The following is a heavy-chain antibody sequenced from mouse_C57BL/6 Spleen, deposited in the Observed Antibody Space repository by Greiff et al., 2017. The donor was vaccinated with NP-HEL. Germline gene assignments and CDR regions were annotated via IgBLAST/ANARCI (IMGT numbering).Heavy chain of an antibody. CDR3: AIPLTDYDEIEYAMDY. J-gene: IGHJ4*01. D-gene: IGHD2-4*01. CDR1: GYTFTSYW. Sequence: QVQLQQPGAELVKPGASVKVSCKASGYTFTSYWMHWVKQRPGQGLEWIGRIHPSDSDTNYNQKFKGKATLTVDKSSSTAYMQLSSLTSEDSAVYYCAIPLTDYDEIEYAMDYWGQGTSVTVSS. V-gene: IGHV1-74*01. CDR2: IHPSDSDT.